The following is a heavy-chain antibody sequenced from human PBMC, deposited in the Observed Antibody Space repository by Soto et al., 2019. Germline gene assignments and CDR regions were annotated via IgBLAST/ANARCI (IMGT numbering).Heavy chain of an antibody. V-gene: IGHV2-5*01. D-gene: IGHD3-22*01. CDR2: IYWNDDK. CDR3: AHLPYYYDSSGYSTYYYGMDV. Sequence: GSGPTLVNPTQTLTLTCTFSGFSLSTSGVGVGWIRQPPGKALEWLALIYWNDDKRYSPSLKSRLTITKDTSKNQVVLTMTNMDPVDTATYYCAHLPYYYDSSGYSTYYYGMDVWGQGTTVTVSS. J-gene: IGHJ6*02. CDR1: GFSLSTSGVG.